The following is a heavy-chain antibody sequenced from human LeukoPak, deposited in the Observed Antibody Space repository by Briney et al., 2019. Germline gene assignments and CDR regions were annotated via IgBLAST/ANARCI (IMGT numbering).Heavy chain of an antibody. J-gene: IGHJ6*03. D-gene: IGHD6-13*01. CDR2: IYYSGST. CDR3: ARHDSSSAYYYYYYYMDV. V-gene: IGHV4-39*01. Sequence: SETLSLTCTVSGGSISSYYWGWIRQPPGKGLEWIGSIYYSGSTYYNPSLKSRVTISVDTSKNQFSLKLSSVTAADTAVYYCARHDSSSAYYYYYYYMDVWGKGTTVTVSS. CDR1: GGSISSYY.